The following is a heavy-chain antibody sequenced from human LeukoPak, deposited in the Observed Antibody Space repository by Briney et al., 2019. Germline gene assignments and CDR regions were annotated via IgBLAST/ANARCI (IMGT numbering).Heavy chain of an antibody. CDR3: ARLSRRMHLLPGRGSRADHYYYYMDV. Sequence: PGGSLRLSCAASGFTFSSYAMSWVRQAPGKGLEWVSTISGSGGSTYYADSVKGRFTISRDNSKNTLYLHVNSLRPEDTAVYYCARLSRRMHLLPGRGSRADHYYYYMDVWGKGTTVTVSS. J-gene: IGHJ6*03. CDR2: ISGSGGST. D-gene: IGHD2/OR15-2a*01. CDR1: GFTFSSYA. V-gene: IGHV3-23*01.